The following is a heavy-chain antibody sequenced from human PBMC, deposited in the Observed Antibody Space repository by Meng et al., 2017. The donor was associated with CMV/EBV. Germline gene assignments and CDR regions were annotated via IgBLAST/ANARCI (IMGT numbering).Heavy chain of an antibody. J-gene: IGHJ6*02. CDR3: ARDGRGIWDCSSTSCYNPYYYYGMDV. CDR1: GYTFTSYG. D-gene: IGHD2-2*02. V-gene: IGHV1-18*01. Sequence: ASVKVSCKASGYTFTSYGISWVRQAPGQGLEWVGWISAYNGNTNYAQKLQGRVTMTTDTSTSTAYMELRSLRSDDTAVHYCARDGRGIWDCSSTSCYNPYYYYGMDVWGQGTTVTVSS. CDR2: ISAYNGNT.